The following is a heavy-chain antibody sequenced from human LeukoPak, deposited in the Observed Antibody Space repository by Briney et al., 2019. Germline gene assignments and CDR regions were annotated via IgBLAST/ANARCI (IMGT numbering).Heavy chain of an antibody. D-gene: IGHD3-10*01. J-gene: IGHJ4*02. Sequence: ASVKVSCKASGYTFTSYAMHWVRQAPGQRLEWMGWINAGNGNTKYSQKFQGRVTITRDTSASTAYMELSSLRSEDMAVYYCARSGAMVRGTSFDYWGQGTLVTVSS. CDR1: GYTFTSYA. CDR3: ARSGAMVRGTSFDY. V-gene: IGHV1-3*01. CDR2: INAGNGNT.